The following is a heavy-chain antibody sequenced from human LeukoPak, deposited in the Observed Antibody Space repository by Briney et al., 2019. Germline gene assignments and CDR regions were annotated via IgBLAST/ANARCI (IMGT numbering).Heavy chain of an antibody. CDR3: ARSCSGSYCPFDY. CDR2: INHSGST. V-gene: IGHV4-34*01. Sequence: SETLSLTCAVYGGSFSGYYWSWIRQPPGKGLEWIGEINHSGSTNYNPSLKSRVTISVDTSKNQFSLKLSSVTAADTAVYYCARSCSGSYCPFDYWGQGILVTVSS. D-gene: IGHD1-26*01. J-gene: IGHJ4*02. CDR1: GGSFSGYY.